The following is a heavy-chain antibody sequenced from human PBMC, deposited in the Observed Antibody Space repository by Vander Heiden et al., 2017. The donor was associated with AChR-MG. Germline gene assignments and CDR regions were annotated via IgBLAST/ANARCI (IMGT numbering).Heavy chain of an antibody. CDR3: AKGTYGSGSCPDY. CDR1: GFTFDDYA. J-gene: IGHJ4*02. Sequence: EVQLVESGGGLVQPGRSLRRSCAASGFTFDDYAMHWVRQAPGKGLEWVSGISWNSGSIGYADSVKGRFTISRDNAKNSLYLQMNSLRAEDTALYYCAKGTYGSGSCPDYWGQGTLVTVSS. D-gene: IGHD3-10*01. V-gene: IGHV3-9*01. CDR2: ISWNSGSI.